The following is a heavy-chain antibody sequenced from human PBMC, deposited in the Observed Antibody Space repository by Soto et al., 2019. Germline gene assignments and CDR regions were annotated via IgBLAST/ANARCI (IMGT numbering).Heavy chain of an antibody. CDR3: AKDVAAHPYYFDY. Sequence: GESLKISCAASGFTFSNYAMNWVRQAPGKGLEWVSGISGSGSGTYYADSVKGRFTISRDNSKNTHLQMNSLRAEDTAVYYCAKDVAAHPYYFDYWGQGTLVTVSA. D-gene: IGHD6-6*01. V-gene: IGHV3-23*01. CDR2: ISGSGSGT. J-gene: IGHJ4*02. CDR1: GFTFSNYA.